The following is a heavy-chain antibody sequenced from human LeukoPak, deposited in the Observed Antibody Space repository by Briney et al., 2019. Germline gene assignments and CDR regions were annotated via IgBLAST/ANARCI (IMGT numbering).Heavy chain of an antibody. CDR2: IIPIFGTA. D-gene: IGHD1-26*01. J-gene: IGHJ4*02. Sequence: SVKVSCKASGGTFSSYAISWVRQAPGQGLEWMGGIIPIFGTANYAQKFQGRVTITADESTSTAYMELSGLRSEDTAVYYCARDKYSGSYYYFDYWGQGTLVTVSS. CDR1: GGTFSSYA. CDR3: ARDKYSGSYYYFDY. V-gene: IGHV1-69*13.